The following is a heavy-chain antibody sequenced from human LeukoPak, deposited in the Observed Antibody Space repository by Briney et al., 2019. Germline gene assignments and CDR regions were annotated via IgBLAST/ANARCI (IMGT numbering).Heavy chain of an antibody. CDR3: ARVRQLVAPRLIDY. J-gene: IGHJ4*02. CDR2: INHSGST. Sequence: SETLSLTCAVYGGSFSGYYWSWIRQPPGKGLEWIGEINHSGSTNYNPSLKSRVTISVGTSKNQFSLKLSSVTAADTAVYYCARVRQLVAPRLIDYWGQGTLVTVSS. CDR1: GGSFSGYY. D-gene: IGHD6-6*01. V-gene: IGHV4-34*01.